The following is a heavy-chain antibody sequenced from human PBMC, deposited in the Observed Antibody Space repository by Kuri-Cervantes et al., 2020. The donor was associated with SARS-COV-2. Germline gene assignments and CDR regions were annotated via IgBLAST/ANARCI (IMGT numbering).Heavy chain of an antibody. J-gene: IGHJ4*02. CDR1: GFTFSDYY. D-gene: IGHD3-10*01. CDR2: ISYDGSNK. Sequence: GESLKISCAASGFTFSDYYMSWIRQAPGKGLKWVAVISYDGSNKYYADSVKGRFTISRDNSKNTLYLQMNSLRAEDTAVYYCAGELLLYFDYWGQGTLVTVSS. V-gene: IGHV3-30-3*01. CDR3: AGELLLYFDY.